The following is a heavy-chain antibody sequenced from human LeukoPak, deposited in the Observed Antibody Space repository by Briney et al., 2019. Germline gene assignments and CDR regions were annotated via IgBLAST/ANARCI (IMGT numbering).Heavy chain of an antibody. V-gene: IGHV3-48*04. CDR3: ARDSADSGWLDY. CDR1: RFTFSSYW. J-gene: IGHJ4*02. Sequence: GGSLRLSCAASRFTFSSYWMTWVRQAPGKGLEWVSYISSSGSPIYYADSVKGRFTISRDNVKNSLHLQMNNLRAEDTAVYYCARDSADSGWLDYWGQGTLVTVSS. CDR2: ISSSGSPI. D-gene: IGHD6-19*01.